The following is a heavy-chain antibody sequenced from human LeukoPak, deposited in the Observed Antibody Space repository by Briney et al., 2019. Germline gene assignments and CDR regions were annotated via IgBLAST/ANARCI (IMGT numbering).Heavy chain of an antibody. CDR2: IIPTFGTA. CDR3: ARQYCSGGSCYVADY. CDR1: GGTFSSYA. D-gene: IGHD2-15*01. Sequence: ASVKVSCKASGGTFSSYAISWVRQAPGQGLEWMGGIIPTFGTANYAQKFQGRVTITADESTSTAYMELSSLRSEDTAVYYCARQYCSGGSCYVADYWGQGTLVTVSS. V-gene: IGHV1-69*13. J-gene: IGHJ4*02.